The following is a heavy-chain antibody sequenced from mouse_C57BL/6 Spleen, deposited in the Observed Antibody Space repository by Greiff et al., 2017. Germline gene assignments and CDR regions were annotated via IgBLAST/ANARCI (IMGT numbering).Heavy chain of an antibody. CDR3: ARSDGGLAY. CDR2: IDPNSGGP. D-gene: IGHD2-3*01. Sequence: QVQLQQPGAELVKPGASVTLSCTASGSTFTRSWMHWVKQRPGRGLEWFGRIDPNSGGPKYNEKFKGKATLTVDQPSSTAYMQLSSLPTEDSAVYDCARSDGGLAYWGQGTLGTVAA. V-gene: IGHV1-72*01. J-gene: IGHJ3*01. CDR1: GSTFTRSW.